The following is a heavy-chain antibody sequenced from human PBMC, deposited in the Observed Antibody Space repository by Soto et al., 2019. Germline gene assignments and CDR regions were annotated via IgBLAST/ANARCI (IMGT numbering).Heavy chain of an antibody. CDR2: IYWDDDK. J-gene: IGHJ5*02. Sequence: QITLKESGPTLVKPTQTLTLTCTFSGFSLTTSGVGVGWIRQPPGKALEWLALIYWDDDKRYSPSLKSMLTITKDPSKHQVVLTMTHMDPADTATYFCAHRTTTVTWWFAPWGQGALVTVSS. CDR3: AHRTTTVTWWFAP. CDR1: GFSLTTSGVG. D-gene: IGHD4-17*01. V-gene: IGHV2-5*02.